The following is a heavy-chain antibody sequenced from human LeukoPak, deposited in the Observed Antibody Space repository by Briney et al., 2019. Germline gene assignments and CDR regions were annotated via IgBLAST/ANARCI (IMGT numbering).Heavy chain of an antibody. D-gene: IGHD3-3*01. J-gene: IGHJ4*02. Sequence: PGGSLRLSCAASGFNSSRYAMSWVRQAPGKGLGWVSGISGSGHSTNYADSVKGRFTISRDNSKNMLYLQMNSLRADDTAVYYCAKQSSQRFYDFWTGYYPLDSWGQGTLVTVSS. V-gene: IGHV3-23*01. CDR2: ISGSGHST. CDR1: GFNSSRYA. CDR3: AKQSSQRFYDFWTGYYPLDS.